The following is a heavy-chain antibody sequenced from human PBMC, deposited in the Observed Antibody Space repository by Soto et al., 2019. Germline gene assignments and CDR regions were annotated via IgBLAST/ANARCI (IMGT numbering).Heavy chain of an antibody. Sequence: PGGSLRLSCAASGFTFSSYAMHWVRQAPGKGLEWVAVISYDGSNKYYADSVKGRFTISRDNSKNTLYLQMNSLRAEDTAVYYCARVLDGGQLELLSRRYYGMDVWGQGTTVTVSS. V-gene: IGHV3-30-3*01. J-gene: IGHJ6*02. CDR2: ISYDGSNK. CDR3: ARVLDGGQLELLSRRYYGMDV. CDR1: GFTFSSYA. D-gene: IGHD1-7*01.